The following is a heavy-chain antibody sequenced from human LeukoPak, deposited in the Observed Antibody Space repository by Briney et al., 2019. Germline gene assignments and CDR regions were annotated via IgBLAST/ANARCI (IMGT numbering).Heavy chain of an antibody. CDR2: TNRVWMIT. J-gene: IGHJ5*02. CDR1: VFTLSSYW. V-gene: IGHV3-74*01. CDR3: AKPNAGGPWFDP. Sequence: GGSLRPSCAASVFTLSSYWMHWVRQAPGKGRVWGLRTNRVWMITSYADSVKGRFTISRENAKNTLYLQMTSLRVEDTAVYYCAKPNAGGPWFDPWGKGTLVTVSS.